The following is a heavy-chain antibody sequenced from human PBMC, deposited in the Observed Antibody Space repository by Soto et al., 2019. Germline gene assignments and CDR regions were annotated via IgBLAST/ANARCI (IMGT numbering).Heavy chain of an antibody. D-gene: IGHD2-8*01. V-gene: IGHV3-23*01. CDR1: GFTFSAYA. J-gene: IGHJ3*02. CDR3: AKDATAVNGVWDPFDM. CDR2: VGGSDTDK. Sequence: EVQLLESGGGVVQPGGSLRLSCAASGFTFSAYAMSWVRQAPGKGLQWVSGVGGSDTDKHYADSVRGRFTVSRDNSKNPLYLQMNSLRVDDTAGYYCAKDATAVNGVWDPFDMWGQGTEVTVSS.